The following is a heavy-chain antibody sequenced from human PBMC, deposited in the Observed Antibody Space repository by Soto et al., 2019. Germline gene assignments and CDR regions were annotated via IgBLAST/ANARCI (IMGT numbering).Heavy chain of an antibody. CDR2: ISYDGSNK. V-gene: IGHV3-30-3*01. Sequence: GGSLRLSCAASGSTFSSYAMHWVRQAPGKGLEWVAVISYDGSNKYYADSVKGRFTISRDNSKNTLYLQMNSLRAEDTAVYYCARGGSSPHYYYYGMDVWGQGTTVTVSS. CDR1: GSTFSSYA. CDR3: ARGGSSPHYYYYGMDV. J-gene: IGHJ6*02. D-gene: IGHD6-13*01.